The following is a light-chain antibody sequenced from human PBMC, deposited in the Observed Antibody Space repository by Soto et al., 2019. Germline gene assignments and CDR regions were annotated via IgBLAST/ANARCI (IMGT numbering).Light chain of an antibody. CDR3: CSYAGSYTFDV. CDR2: DVI. V-gene: IGLV2-11*01. CDR1: SSDVGGYEY. J-gene: IGLJ1*01. Sequence: QSVLTQPRSVSGSPGQSVTISCTGTSSDVGGYEYVSWYRQHPGKAPKLMIYDVIKRPSGVPDRFSGSRSGNTASLTISGLQPEDEADYYCCSYAGSYTFDVFGSGTKLTVL.